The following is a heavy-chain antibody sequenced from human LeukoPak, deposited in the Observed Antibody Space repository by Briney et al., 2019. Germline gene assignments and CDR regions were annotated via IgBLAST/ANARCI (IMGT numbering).Heavy chain of an antibody. CDR2: IYTSGST. CDR1: GDSISSNSHY. CDR3: ARLGRNIVVVPAAIRVDNWFDP. J-gene: IGHJ5*02. V-gene: IGHV4-61*05. Sequence: SETLSLTCTVSGDSISSNSHYWGWIRQPPGKGLEWIGYIYTSGSTNYNPSLKSRVTISVDTSKNQFSLKLSSVTAADTAVYYCARLGRNIVVVPAAIRVDNWFDPWGQGTLVTVSS. D-gene: IGHD2-2*01.